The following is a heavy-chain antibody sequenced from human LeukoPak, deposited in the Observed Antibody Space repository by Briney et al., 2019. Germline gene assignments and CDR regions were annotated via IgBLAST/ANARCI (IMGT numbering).Heavy chain of an antibody. D-gene: IGHD1-26*01. CDR2: ISTDGSST. CDR1: GFTFSSYW. V-gene: IGHV3-74*01. Sequence: GGSLRLSCAASGFTFSSYWMHWVRQAPGKGLVWVSRISTDGSSTSYADSVKGRFTISRDNARNTLYLQMNSLRAEDTAVYYCASDRSYSPDYWGQGTLVSVSS. CDR3: ASDRSYSPDY. J-gene: IGHJ4*02.